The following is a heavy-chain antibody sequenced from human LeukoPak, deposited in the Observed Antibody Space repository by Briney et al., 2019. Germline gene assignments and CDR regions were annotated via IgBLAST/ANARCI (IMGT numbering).Heavy chain of an antibody. CDR2: ISYDGGNE. J-gene: IGHJ4*02. CDR3: AKDRFGELSLDY. D-gene: IGHD3-10*01. Sequence: PGGSLRLSCAASGFTFSSYGMHWVRQAPGKGLEWVAVISYDGGNEYYADSVKGRFTISRDNSNNTLYLQPNSRRAEDTAVYYCAKDRFGELSLDYWGQGTLVTVSS. V-gene: IGHV3-30*18. CDR1: GFTFSSYG.